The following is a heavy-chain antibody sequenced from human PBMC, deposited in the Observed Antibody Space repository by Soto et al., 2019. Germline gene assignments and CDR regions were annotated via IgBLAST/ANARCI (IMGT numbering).Heavy chain of an antibody. J-gene: IGHJ4*02. CDR3: ARVSWYCSGGSCEDDY. Sequence: HWGSLRLCCAAAKCIDRSGWSDWDRQAPGKGLEWVANINPDGSEKHYVDSVKGRFTISRDNAKNSLYLQMNSLRDEDTAVYYCARVSWYCSGGSCEDDYWGQGTLVTVSS. CDR2: INPDGSEK. CDR1: KCIDRSGW. D-gene: IGHD2-15*01. V-gene: IGHV3-7*01.